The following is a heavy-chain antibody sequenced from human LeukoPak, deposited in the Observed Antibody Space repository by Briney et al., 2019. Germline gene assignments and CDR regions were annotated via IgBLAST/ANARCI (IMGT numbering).Heavy chain of an antibody. D-gene: IGHD2/OR15-2a*01. J-gene: IGHJ4*02. CDR2: IYYSGST. CDR1: GGSISSSDYY. Sequence: PSETLSLTCAVSGGSISSSDYYWGWIRQPPGKGLEWIGTIYYSGSTYYNPSLKSRDTISVDTSKNQFSLKLSSVTAADTAVYYCARRGSNSNYYYFGYWGQGTLVTVSS. CDR3: ARRGSNSNYYYFGY. V-gene: IGHV4-39*01.